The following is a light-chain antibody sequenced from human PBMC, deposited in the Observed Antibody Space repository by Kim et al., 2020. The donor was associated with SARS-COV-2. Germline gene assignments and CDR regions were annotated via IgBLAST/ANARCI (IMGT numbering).Light chain of an antibody. V-gene: IGLV1-44*01. CDR3: AAWADSLNAPV. Sequence: GQRVHISCSGDTSNIGSSAVNWYQQLPERAPKLIIYTDDQRPSGVPDRFSGSKSGTSASLAIRGLQSEDEAIYYCAAWADSLNAPVFGGGTQLTVL. CDR1: TSNIGSSA. J-gene: IGLJ3*02. CDR2: TDD.